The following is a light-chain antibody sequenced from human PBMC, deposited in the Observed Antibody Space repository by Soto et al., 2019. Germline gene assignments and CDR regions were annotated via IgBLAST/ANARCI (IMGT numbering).Light chain of an antibody. V-gene: IGLV2-11*01. Sequence: QSALTQPRSVSGSPGQSVTISCTGSSSDIGGSNYVSWYQQHPGKAPKLMIYDVSKRPSGVPDRFSGSKSGNTASLTISGLQIEDEADYYCCSFAGRFVFGTGTQLTVL. CDR2: DVS. CDR3: CSFAGRFV. CDR1: SSDIGGSNY. J-gene: IGLJ1*01.